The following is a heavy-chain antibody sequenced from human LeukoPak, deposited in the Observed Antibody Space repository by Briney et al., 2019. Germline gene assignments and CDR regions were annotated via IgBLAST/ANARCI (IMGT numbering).Heavy chain of an antibody. V-gene: IGHV4-61*02. CDR1: GGSISSGSYY. CDR2: IYTSGST. J-gene: IGHJ4*02. Sequence: SGTLSLTCTVSGGSISSGSYYWSWIRQPAGKGLEWIGRIYTSGSTNYNPSLKSRVTISVDTSKNQFSLKLSSVTAADTAVYYCARGRGDYWGQGTLVTVSS. D-gene: IGHD3-16*01. CDR3: ARGRGDY.